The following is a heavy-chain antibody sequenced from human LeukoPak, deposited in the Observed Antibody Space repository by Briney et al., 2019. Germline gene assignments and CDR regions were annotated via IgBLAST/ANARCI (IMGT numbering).Heavy chain of an antibody. CDR1: GGSFSGYY. J-gene: IGHJ4*02. D-gene: IGHD3-16*02. CDR3: ARGSSSYDYVWGSYRHRFDY. Sequence: KSSETLSLTCAVYGGSFSGYYWSWIRQPPGKGLEWIGEIKHSGSTNYNPSLKSRVTISVDTSKNQFSLKLSSVTAADTAVYYCARGSSSYDYVWGSYRHRFDYWGQGTLVTVSS. V-gene: IGHV4-34*01. CDR2: IKHSGST.